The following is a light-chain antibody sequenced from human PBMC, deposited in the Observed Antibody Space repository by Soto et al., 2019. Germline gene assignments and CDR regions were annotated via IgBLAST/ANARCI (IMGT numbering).Light chain of an antibody. Sequence: QSALTQPPSASRSPGQSVTISCTGTSSDVGGYKYVSWYQQHPGKAPKLMIFEVNKRPSGVPDRFSGSKSVNTASLTVSGLQAEDEADYYCSSYAGINNLGVFGTGTKVTVL. CDR1: SSDVGGYKY. J-gene: IGLJ1*01. V-gene: IGLV2-8*02. CDR3: SSYAGINNLGV. CDR2: EVN.